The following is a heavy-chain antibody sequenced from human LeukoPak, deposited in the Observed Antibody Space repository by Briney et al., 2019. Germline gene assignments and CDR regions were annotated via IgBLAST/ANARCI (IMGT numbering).Heavy chain of an antibody. Sequence: GGSLRLSCAASGFTFSSYSMNWVRQAPGKGLEWVSSISSSSSYIYYADSVKGRFTISRDNAKNSLYLQMNSLRAEDTAVYYCARVDRVAAAGPFDYWGQGTLVTVSS. CDR3: ARVDRVAAAGPFDY. CDR1: GFTFSSYS. D-gene: IGHD6-13*01. V-gene: IGHV3-21*01. CDR2: ISSSSSYI. J-gene: IGHJ4*02.